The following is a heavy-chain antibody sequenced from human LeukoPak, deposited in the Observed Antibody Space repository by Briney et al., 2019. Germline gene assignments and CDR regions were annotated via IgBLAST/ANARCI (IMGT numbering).Heavy chain of an antibody. CDR2: ISYDGSNR. CDR1: GFTFSSYA. CDR3: ARARWDY. V-gene: IGHV3-30*04. Sequence: GRSLRLSCAASGFTFSSYAMHWVRQAPGKGLEWVAVISYDGSNRYYADSVKGRFTISRDNSKNTLYLQMNSLRAEDTAVYYCARARWDYWGQGTLVTVSS. D-gene: IGHD2-15*01. J-gene: IGHJ4*02.